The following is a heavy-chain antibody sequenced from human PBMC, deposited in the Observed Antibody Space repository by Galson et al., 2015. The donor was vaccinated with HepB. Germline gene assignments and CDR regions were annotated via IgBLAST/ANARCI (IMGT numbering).Heavy chain of an antibody. J-gene: IGHJ6*03. CDR2: ISYDGSNK. CDR3: AKDRRYCSSTSCPQGLYYYYYMDV. V-gene: IGHV3-30*18. D-gene: IGHD2-2*01. Sequence: SLRLSCAASGFTFSSYGMHWVRQAPGKGLEWVAVISYDGSNKYYADSVKGRFTISRDNSKNTLYLQMNSLRAEDTAVYYCAKDRRYCSSTSCPQGLYYYYYMDVWGKGTTVTVSS. CDR1: GFTFSSYG.